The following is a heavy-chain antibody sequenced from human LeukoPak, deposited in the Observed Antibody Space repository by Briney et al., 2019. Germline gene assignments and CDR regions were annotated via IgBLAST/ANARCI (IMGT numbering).Heavy chain of an antibody. Sequence: GGSLRLSCAASGFTFSSYGMHWVRQAPGKGLEWVAVISYDGSNKYYADSVKGRFTISRDNSKNTLYLQMNSLRAEDTAVYYCARDLYTYYYDSSGFYYYYGMDVWGQGTTVTVSS. D-gene: IGHD3-22*01. J-gene: IGHJ6*02. CDR1: GFTFSSYG. CDR3: ARDLYTYYYDSSGFYYYYGMDV. V-gene: IGHV3-30*03. CDR2: ISYDGSNK.